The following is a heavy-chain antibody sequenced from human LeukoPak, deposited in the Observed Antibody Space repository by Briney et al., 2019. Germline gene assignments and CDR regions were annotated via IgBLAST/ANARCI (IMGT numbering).Heavy chain of an antibody. CDR1: GGTFSSYA. J-gene: IGHJ4*02. CDR2: IIPIFGTA. V-gene: IGHV1-69*05. Sequence: GSSVKVSCKASGGTFSSYAISWVRQAPGQGLEWMGGIIPIFGTANYAQKLQGRVTMTTDTSTSTAYMELRSLRSDDTAVYYCARNPQYQLPYFEYWGQGTLVTVSS. D-gene: IGHD2-2*01. CDR3: ARNPQYQLPYFEY.